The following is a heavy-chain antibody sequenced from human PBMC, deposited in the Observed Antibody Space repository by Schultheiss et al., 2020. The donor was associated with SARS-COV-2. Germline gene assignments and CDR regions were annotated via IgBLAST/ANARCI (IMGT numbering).Heavy chain of an antibody. CDR1: GFTFSDYA. CDR3: AREGIIPTAIQLDY. CDR2: ISYDGSNK. D-gene: IGHD2-2*02. Sequence: GGSLRLSCAASGFTFSDYAMHWVRQAPGKGLEWVADISYDGSNKYYADSVKGRFTISIDNSKNTLYLQMNSLRAEDTAVYYCAREGIIPTAIQLDYWGQGTLVTVSS. J-gene: IGHJ4*02. V-gene: IGHV3-30*04.